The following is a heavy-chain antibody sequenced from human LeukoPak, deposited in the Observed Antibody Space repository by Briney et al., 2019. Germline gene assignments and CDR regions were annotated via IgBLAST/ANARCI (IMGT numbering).Heavy chain of an antibody. Sequence: SVKVSCKASGGTFSSYAISWVRQAPGQGFEGMGRIILIFGTANYAQQFQGRVTINTDESASTAYMELSSLRSEDTAVYYCARGLDTAMVTSWFDAFDIWGQGTMVTVSS. V-gene: IGHV1-69*05. CDR2: IILIFGTA. D-gene: IGHD5-18*01. CDR1: GGTFSSYA. J-gene: IGHJ3*02. CDR3: ARGLDTAMVTSWFDAFDI.